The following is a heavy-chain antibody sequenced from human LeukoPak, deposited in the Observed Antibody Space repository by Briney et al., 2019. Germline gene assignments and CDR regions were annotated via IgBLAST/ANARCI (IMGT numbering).Heavy chain of an antibody. CDR2: INTSGTT. J-gene: IGHJ4*02. CDR1: GGSFSSGSYY. Sequence: SETLSLTCTASGGSFSSGSYYWSWIRQPAGKGLEWIGRINTSGTTNYNPSLKSRVTISVDTSKNQFSLKLSSVTAADTAVYYCAREIYPATFDYWGQGTLVTVSS. D-gene: IGHD2-15*01. V-gene: IGHV4-61*02. CDR3: AREIYPATFDY.